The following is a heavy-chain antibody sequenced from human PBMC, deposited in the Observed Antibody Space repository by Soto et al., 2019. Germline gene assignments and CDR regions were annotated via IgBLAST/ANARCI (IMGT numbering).Heavy chain of an antibody. CDR3: AKVQFISTSCRVSYGMDV. Sequence: QVQLVESGGGVVQPGRSLRLSCAASGFTFSDYDMHWVRQAPGKGLEWVAVISYDGSNRYYADSVKGRFTVSRDNSRNTVYLQMNRLRPDDTAVYYCAKVQFISTSCRVSYGMDVWGQGTTDTVSS. CDR1: GFTFSDYD. D-gene: IGHD2-2*01. J-gene: IGHJ6*02. CDR2: ISYDGSNR. V-gene: IGHV3-30*18.